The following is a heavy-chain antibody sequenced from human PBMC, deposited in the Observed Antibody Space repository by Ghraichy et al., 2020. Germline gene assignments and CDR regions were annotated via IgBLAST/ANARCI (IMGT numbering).Heavy chain of an antibody. J-gene: IGHJ4*02. CDR1: GFTFNSYD. CDR3: AAPYSLDY. Sequence: GGSLRLSCAASGFTFNSYDMSWVRQAPGKGLEWVSAISGSGGSTYFADSVKGRFTISRDNSKNTLYLQMNSLRAEDTAVYFCAAPYSLDYWGQGTLVTVSS. D-gene: IGHD5-18*01. V-gene: IGHV3-23*01. CDR2: ISGSGGST.